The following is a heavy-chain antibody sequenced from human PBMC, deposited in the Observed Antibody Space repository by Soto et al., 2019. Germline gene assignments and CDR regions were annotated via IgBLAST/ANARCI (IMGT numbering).Heavy chain of an antibody. D-gene: IGHD2-2*02. J-gene: IGHJ4*02. Sequence: EVQLLESGGGLVQPGGSLRLSCAASAFTFSSYAMAWVRQAPGKGLEWVSAISAGGGGTYYADSVKGRFTISRDNSKNTLYLQMNSLRDEDTAVYYCAKVQLGYCSSTSCHILDYWGQGTLVTVSS. V-gene: IGHV3-23*01. CDR3: AKVQLGYCSSTSCHILDY. CDR2: ISAGGGGT. CDR1: AFTFSSYA.